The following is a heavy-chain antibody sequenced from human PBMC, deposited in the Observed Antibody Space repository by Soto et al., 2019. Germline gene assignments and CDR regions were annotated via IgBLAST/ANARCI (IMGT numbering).Heavy chain of an antibody. D-gene: IGHD5-12*01. V-gene: IGHV3-49*03. CDR3: TRDHESYSGYVPNCYFDY. CDR1: GFTFGDYA. Sequence: GGSLRLSCTASGFTFGDYAMSWFRQAPGKGLEWVGFIRSKAYGGTTEYAASVKGRFTISRDDSKSIAYLQMNSLKTEDTAVYYCTRDHESYSGYVPNCYFDYWGQGTLVAVSS. CDR2: IRSKAYGGTT. J-gene: IGHJ4*02.